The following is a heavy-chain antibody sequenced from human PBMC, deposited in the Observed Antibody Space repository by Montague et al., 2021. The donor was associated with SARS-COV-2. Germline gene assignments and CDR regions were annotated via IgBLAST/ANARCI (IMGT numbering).Heavy chain of an antibody. CDR1: GGSISSCYYY. Sequence: SETLSLTCTVSGGSISSCYYYWGWIRQPPGKELEWNGHIYYSRNTYYNPSLKSRVTISMDKSKNTLSLKLNSVTAADTSVYYCARLRIVLFVDSRGGWFDPWGLGTLVTVSS. D-gene: IGHD3-10*02. J-gene: IGHJ5*02. V-gene: IGHV4-39*01. CDR3: ARLRIVLFVDSRGGWFDP. CDR2: IYYSRNT.